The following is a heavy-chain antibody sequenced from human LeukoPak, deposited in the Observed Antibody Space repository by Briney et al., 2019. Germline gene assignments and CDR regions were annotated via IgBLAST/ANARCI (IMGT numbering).Heavy chain of an antibody. Sequence: ASVKVSCKASGYTFTSYGISWVRQAPGQGLEWMGWISAYNGNTNYAQKLQGRVTMTTDTSTSTAYMELRSLRSDDTAVYYCARESLLFGELPFYFWGQGTLVTVSS. D-gene: IGHD3-10*01. CDR2: ISAYNGNT. CDR1: GYTFTSYG. CDR3: ARESLLFGELPFYF. J-gene: IGHJ4*02. V-gene: IGHV1-18*04.